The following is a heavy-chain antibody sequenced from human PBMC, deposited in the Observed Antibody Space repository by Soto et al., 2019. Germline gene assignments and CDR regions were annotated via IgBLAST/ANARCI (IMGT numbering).Heavy chain of an antibody. CDR3: TRQEYSSGSYYDY. J-gene: IGHJ4*02. D-gene: IGHD6-19*01. CDR2: IRSKANSYAT. V-gene: IGHV3-73*02. CDR1: GFTFSGSA. Sequence: EVQLVESGGGLVQPGGSLKLSCAASGFTFSGSAMHWVRQASGKGLEWVGRIRSKANSYATAYAASVKGRFTISRDDSKNTAYLQMNSLKTEDTAVYYCTRQEYSSGSYYDYWGQGTLVTVSS.